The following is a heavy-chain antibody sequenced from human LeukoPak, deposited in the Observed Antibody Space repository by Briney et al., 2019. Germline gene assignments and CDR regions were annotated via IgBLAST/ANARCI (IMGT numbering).Heavy chain of an antibody. CDR3: ASGVDVRGVYYYMDV. V-gene: IGHV3-7*03. J-gene: IGHJ6*03. Sequence: GSLRLSCAASGFTFSSYWMSWVRQAPGKGLEWVANIKQDGSEKYYVDSVKGRFTISRDNAKNSLYLQMNSLRAEDTAVYYCASGVDVRGVYYYMDVWGKGTTVTVSS. D-gene: IGHD3-10*01. CDR2: IKQDGSEK. CDR1: GFTFSSYW.